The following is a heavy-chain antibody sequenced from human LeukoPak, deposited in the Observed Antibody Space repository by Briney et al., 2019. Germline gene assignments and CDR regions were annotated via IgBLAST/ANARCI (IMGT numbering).Heavy chain of an antibody. V-gene: IGHV3-7*01. CDR1: GFTFSSYW. CDR2: IKQDGREK. J-gene: IGHJ3*02. D-gene: IGHD1-26*01. CDR3: AHSGSRSDTFDI. Sequence: GGSLRLSCAASGFTFSSYWMTWVRQAPGKGLEWVANIKQDGREKNYVDSVKGRFTISRDNAKNSLYLQMNSLRAEDTAVYYCAHSGSRSDTFDIWGQGTMVTVSS.